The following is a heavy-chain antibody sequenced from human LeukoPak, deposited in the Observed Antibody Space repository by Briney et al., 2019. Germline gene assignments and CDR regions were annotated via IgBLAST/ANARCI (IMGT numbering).Heavy chain of an antibody. V-gene: IGHV1-24*01. CDR2: FDPEDGET. D-gene: IGHD6-13*01. CDR1: GYTFTGYY. CDR3: ATGRRDSSSWYSFDY. J-gene: IGHJ4*02. Sequence: GASVKVSCKASGYTFTGYYMHWVRQAPGKGLEWMGGFDPEDGETIYAQKFQGRVTMTEDTSTDTAYMELSSLRAEDTAVYYCATGRRDSSSWYSFDYWGQGTLVTVSS.